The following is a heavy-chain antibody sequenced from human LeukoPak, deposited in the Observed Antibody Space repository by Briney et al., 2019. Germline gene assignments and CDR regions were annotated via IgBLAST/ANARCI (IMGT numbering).Heavy chain of an antibody. CDR3: ARGLLTVTYLYFDY. V-gene: IGHV1-69*05. D-gene: IGHD4-17*01. J-gene: IGHJ4*02. Sequence: GIIPIFGTANYAQKFQARVTITTDESTSTAYMELSSLRSEDTAVYYCARGLLTVTYLYFDYWGQGTLVTVSS. CDR2: IIPIFGTA.